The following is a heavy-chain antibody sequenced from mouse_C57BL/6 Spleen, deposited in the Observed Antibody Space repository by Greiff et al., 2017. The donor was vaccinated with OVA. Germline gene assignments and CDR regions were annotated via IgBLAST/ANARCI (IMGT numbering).Heavy chain of an antibody. V-gene: IGHV1-64*01. CDR3: ARSHYGSSPHWYFDV. Sequence: QVQLQQSGAELVKPGASVKLSCKASGYTFTSYWMHWVKQRPGQGLEWIGMIHPNSGSTNYNEKFKSKATLTVDKSSSTAYMQLSSLTSEDSAVYYCARSHYGSSPHWYFDVWGTGTTVTVSS. CDR2: IHPNSGST. J-gene: IGHJ1*03. D-gene: IGHD1-1*01. CDR1: GYTFTSYW.